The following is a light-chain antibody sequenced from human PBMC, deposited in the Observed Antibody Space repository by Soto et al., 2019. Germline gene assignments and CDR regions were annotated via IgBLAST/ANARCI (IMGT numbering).Light chain of an antibody. CDR1: QSVSSN. Sequence: EIVMKQSPATLSVHPGERATLSCRASQSVSSNLAWYHQKVGQAPRLLIYGSSTRATGIPARFSGSGSGTEFTLTISSLQSEDFAVYYCQQDNNWPQTSGQGTKVDTK. J-gene: IGKJ1*01. CDR3: QQDNNWPQT. CDR2: GSS. V-gene: IGKV3-15*01.